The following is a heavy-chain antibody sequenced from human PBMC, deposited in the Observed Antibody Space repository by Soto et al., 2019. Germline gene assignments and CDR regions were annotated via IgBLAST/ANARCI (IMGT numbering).Heavy chain of an antibody. CDR3: ARGGGPYVWFNEF. D-gene: IGHD3-16*01. Sequence: GASVKVSCKDSGGLFSSFAISWLRQSPGEGLEWLGGIIPVFGTTNYAEKFQGRVTITADESTNTAYMELTSLASGDTAIYYCARGGGPYVWFNEFWGQGTLVTVSS. CDR2: IIPVFGTT. CDR1: GGLFSSFA. V-gene: IGHV1-69*13. J-gene: IGHJ4*02.